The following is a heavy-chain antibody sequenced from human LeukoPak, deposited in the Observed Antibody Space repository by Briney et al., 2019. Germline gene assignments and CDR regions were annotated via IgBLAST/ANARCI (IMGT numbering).Heavy chain of an antibody. V-gene: IGHV3-30*03. Sequence: GGSLRLSCTASGFTFSGYGMHWVRQAPGMGLEWVAIISYDGSNTFYGDSVKGRFTISRGNSKKTLYLQMNSPRTEDTAVYYCARDQTAVTGVWGTIDYWGQGTLVTVSS. CDR1: GFTFSGYG. CDR3: ARDQTAVTGVWGTIDY. J-gene: IGHJ4*02. CDR2: ISYDGSNT. D-gene: IGHD2-8*02.